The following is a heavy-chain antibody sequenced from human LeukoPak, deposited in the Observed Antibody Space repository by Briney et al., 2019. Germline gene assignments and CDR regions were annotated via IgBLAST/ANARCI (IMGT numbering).Heavy chain of an antibody. D-gene: IGHD5-18*01. Sequence: SETLSLTCTVSGGSVSSGSYYWSWIRQPPGKGLEWIGYIYYSGGTNYNPSLKSRVTISVDTSKNQVSLNLRSVTAADTAVYYCVTMVPPQYSYGSSFDYWGQGTLVTVSS. CDR3: VTMVPPQYSYGSSFDY. CDR2: IYYSGGT. J-gene: IGHJ4*02. CDR1: GGSVSSGSYY. V-gene: IGHV4-61*01.